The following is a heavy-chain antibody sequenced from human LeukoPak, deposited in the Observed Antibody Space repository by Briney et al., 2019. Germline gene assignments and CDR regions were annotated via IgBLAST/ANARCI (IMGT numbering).Heavy chain of an antibody. CDR2: IKQDGSEK. V-gene: IGHV3-7*01. Sequence: GGSLRLSCAASGFTFSSYWMSWVRQAPGKGLEWVANIKQDGSEKYYVDSVKGRFTISRDNAKNSLYLQMNSLRAEDTAVYYCARVKPPYYYDSSGYYLFDYWGQGTLVTVSS. CDR1: GFTFSSYW. D-gene: IGHD3-22*01. J-gene: IGHJ4*02. CDR3: ARVKPPYYYDSSGYYLFDY.